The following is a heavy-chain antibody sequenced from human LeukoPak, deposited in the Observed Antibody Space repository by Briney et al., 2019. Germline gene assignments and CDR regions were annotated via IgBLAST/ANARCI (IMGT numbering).Heavy chain of an antibody. CDR2: IYYSGST. V-gene: IGHV4-39*07. CDR1: GFTFSSYS. J-gene: IGHJ4*02. CDR3: ARDVRGYSYGNDY. D-gene: IGHD5-18*01. Sequence: GSLRLSCAASGFTFSSYSMMWVRQAPGKGLEWIGSIYYSGSTYYSPSLKSRVTISVDTSKNQFSLKLSSVTAADTAVYYCARDVRGYSYGNDYWGQGTLVTVSS.